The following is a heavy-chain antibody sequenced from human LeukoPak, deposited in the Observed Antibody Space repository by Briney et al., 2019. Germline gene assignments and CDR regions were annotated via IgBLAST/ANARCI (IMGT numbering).Heavy chain of an antibody. V-gene: IGHV3-11*01. Sequence: GGSLRLSCAASGFTFSYYYMSWIRQAPGKGLEWVSYISSSGSTIYYADSVKGRFTISRDNAKNSLYLQMNSLRAEDTAVYYCARARVASYYFDYWGQGTLVTVSS. CDR3: ARARVASYYFDY. CDR1: GFTFSYYY. CDR2: ISSSGSTI. D-gene: IGHD3-3*01. J-gene: IGHJ4*02.